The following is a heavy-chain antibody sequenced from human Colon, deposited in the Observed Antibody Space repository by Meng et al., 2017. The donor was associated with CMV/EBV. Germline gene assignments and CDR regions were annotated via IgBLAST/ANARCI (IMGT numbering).Heavy chain of an antibody. D-gene: IGHD2/OR15-2a*01. J-gene: IGHJ4*02. Sequence: SDTLSLTCNVTGGSVSSSTYYWAWIRQPPGKGLEWVGSVYYTGRPYYSTSVKSRVTISLDLSKNQFSLKLKSVTAADTAVYYCAKNIDTFHGYWGQGTLVTVSS. CDR2: VYYTGRP. V-gene: IGHV4-39*07. CDR1: GGSVSSSTYY. CDR3: AKNIDTFHGY.